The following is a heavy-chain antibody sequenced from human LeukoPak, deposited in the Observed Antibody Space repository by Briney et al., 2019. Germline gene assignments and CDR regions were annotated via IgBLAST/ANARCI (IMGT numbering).Heavy chain of an antibody. D-gene: IGHD3-10*01. V-gene: IGHV4-4*07. CDR3: ARGAYYYGSGSYLYYYYYGMDV. Sequence: PSETLSLTCTVSGGSINNYYWSWIRQPAGKGLEWIGRIYTRGSTNYNPSLKSRVTMSVDTSKNQFSLKLSSVTAADTAVYYCARGAYYYGSGSYLYYYYYGMDVWGQGTTVTVSS. J-gene: IGHJ6*02. CDR2: IYTRGST. CDR1: GGSINNYY.